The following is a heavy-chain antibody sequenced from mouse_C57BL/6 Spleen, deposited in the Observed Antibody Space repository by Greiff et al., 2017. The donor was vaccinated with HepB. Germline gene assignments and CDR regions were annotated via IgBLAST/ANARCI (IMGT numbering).Heavy chain of an antibody. V-gene: IGHV1-18*01. J-gene: IGHJ4*01. CDR1: GYTFTDYN. D-gene: IGHD2-4*01. CDR2: INPNNGGT. CDR3: ARLRGDYDYAMDY. Sequence: SGPELVKPGASVKIPCKASGYTFTDYNMDWVKQSHGKSLEWIGDINPNNGGTIYNQKFKGKATLTVDKSSSTAYMELRSLTSEDTAVYYCARLRGDYDYAMDYWGQGTSVTVSS.